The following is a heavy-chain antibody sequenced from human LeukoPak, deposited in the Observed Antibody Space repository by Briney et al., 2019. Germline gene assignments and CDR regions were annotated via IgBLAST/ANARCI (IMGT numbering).Heavy chain of an antibody. D-gene: IGHD3-22*01. Sequence: SETLSLTCTVSGGSISSYYWSWIRQPPGKGLEWIGYIYYSGTTNYNPSLKSRVTISVDTSKNQFSLKLSSVTAADTAVYYCARDVPYSSGYYERNFDHWGQGTLVTVSS. CDR2: IYYSGTT. CDR1: GGSISSYY. J-gene: IGHJ4*02. V-gene: IGHV4-59*01. CDR3: ARDVPYSSGYYERNFDH.